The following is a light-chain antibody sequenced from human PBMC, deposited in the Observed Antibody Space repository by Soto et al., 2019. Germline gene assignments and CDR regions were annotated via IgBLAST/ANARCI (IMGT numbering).Light chain of an antibody. Sequence: QSVLTQPPSASGTPGQRVTISCSGSSSNIGSNTVNWYQQLPGTAPKLLIYSNNQRPSGVPDRFSGSKSGTSASLAITGLQAEDEADYYCQSYDSSLSGHYVFGTGTKLTVL. CDR1: SSNIGSNT. CDR2: SNN. V-gene: IGLV1-44*01. CDR3: QSYDSSLSGHYV. J-gene: IGLJ1*01.